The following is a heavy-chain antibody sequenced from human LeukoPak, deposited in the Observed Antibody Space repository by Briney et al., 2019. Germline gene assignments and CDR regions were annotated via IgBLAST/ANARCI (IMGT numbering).Heavy chain of an antibody. Sequence: GGSLRLSCAASGFTFTGHAMTWVRQAPGKGLDWVAVISYDGSNKYYADSVKGRFTISRDNSKNTLDLQMNSLRAEDTAVYHCARGSYFGIDVWGQGTTVTVSS. J-gene: IGHJ6*02. CDR2: ISYDGSNK. CDR1: GFTFTGHA. V-gene: IGHV3-30*03. CDR3: ARGSYFGIDV.